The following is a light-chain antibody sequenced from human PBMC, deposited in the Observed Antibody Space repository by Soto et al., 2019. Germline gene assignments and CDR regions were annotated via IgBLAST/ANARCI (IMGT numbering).Light chain of an antibody. V-gene: IGKV3-11*01. Sequence: EIVMTQSPATLSVSPGERATLSCRASQSVSSNLAWYQQKPGQAPRLLIYGASNRATGIPARFSGSGSGTDFTLTISSLEPEDFAVYYCQQRSNWPGTFGQGTKLEIK. CDR2: GAS. CDR1: QSVSSN. CDR3: QQRSNWPGT. J-gene: IGKJ2*01.